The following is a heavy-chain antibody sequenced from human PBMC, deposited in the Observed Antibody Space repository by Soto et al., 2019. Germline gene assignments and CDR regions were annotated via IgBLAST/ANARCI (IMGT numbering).Heavy chain of an antibody. D-gene: IGHD3-3*01. Sequence: PGGSLRLSCAASGFTFSDYYMSWIRQAPGKGLEWVSAISSSGGTIYYADSVKGRFTISRDNSKNSLYLQMNSLRAEDTAVYYCAKGHDFWSGPPSGMDVLGQGTTVTGSS. CDR1: GFTFSDYY. CDR2: ISSSGGTI. CDR3: AKGHDFWSGPPSGMDV. J-gene: IGHJ6*01. V-gene: IGHV3-11*01.